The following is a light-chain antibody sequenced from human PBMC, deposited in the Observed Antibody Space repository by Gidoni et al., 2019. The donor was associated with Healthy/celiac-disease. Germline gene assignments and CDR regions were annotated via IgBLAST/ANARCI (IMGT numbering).Light chain of an antibody. J-gene: IGKJ2*01. V-gene: IGKV2-30*01. CDR3: LQGTHWPKYT. Sequence: DVVMTQSPRSLPGPLGQPASISCRSSQSPVYRDGNTYLNWFQQRPGQSPRRLIYQVSYRDSGVPDRFSGSGSGTDFTLMITRVEAEDVGVYYCLQGTHWPKYTFXXXTKLEIK. CDR1: QSPVYRDGNTY. CDR2: QVS.